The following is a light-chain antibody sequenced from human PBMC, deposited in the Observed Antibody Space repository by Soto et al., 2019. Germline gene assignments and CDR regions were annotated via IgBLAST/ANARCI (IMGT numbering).Light chain of an antibody. V-gene: IGKV4-1*01. J-gene: IGKJ1*01. CDR1: QSILYSPRNKNC. CDR2: WAS. Sequence: IVMTQSPDSLAVSLGERATINCKSSQSILYSPRNKNCLAWYQQKPGQPPKLLIYWASTRESGVPERFSGSGSETDFTLTINSLQAEDMAVYYCQQYYSSPRTFGQGTKVDIK. CDR3: QQYYSSPRT.